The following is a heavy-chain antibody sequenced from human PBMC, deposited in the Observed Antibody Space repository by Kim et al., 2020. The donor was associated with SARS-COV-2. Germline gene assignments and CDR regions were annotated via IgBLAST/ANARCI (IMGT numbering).Heavy chain of an antibody. Sequence: GGSLRLSCAASGFAVSSNYINWVRQAPGKGLEWVSVIYSGARTNYADSVKGRFTISRHNSKNTVYLLMNSLRADDTAVYYCARTNYNSGGYLGFDYWGQGTLVTVSS. J-gene: IGHJ4*01. CDR2: IYSGART. V-gene: IGHV3-53*01. CDR1: GFAVSSNY. CDR3: ARTNYNSGGYLGFDY. D-gene: IGHD3-22*01.